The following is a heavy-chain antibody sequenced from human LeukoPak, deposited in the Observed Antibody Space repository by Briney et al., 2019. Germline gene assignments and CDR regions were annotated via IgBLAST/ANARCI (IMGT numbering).Heavy chain of an antibody. D-gene: IGHD6-13*01. J-gene: IGHJ4*02. CDR2: ITASSTAI. Sequence: PGGSLRLSCAASGFTFNTYTMNWVRQAPGKGLEWVSSITASSTAIYYADSVKGRFTISRDNAKNSLYLQMNSLRAEDTAVYYCARVGVLSSSWLLYWGQGTLVTVSS. V-gene: IGHV3-21*01. CDR1: GFTFNTYT. CDR3: ARVGVLSSSWLLY.